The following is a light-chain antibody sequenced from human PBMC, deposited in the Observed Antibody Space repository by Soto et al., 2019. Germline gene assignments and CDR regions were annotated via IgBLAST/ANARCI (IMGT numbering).Light chain of an antibody. Sequence: EIVLTQSPGTLSLSPGERASLSCRASQSVRSSSLAWYQQKPGQPPRLLIYGASSRATGIPDRFSGSGSGTDFTNTISRLEPEDFAVYFCQQYGDSPDTDRWTFGPGTKVEIK. CDR1: QSVRSSS. CDR3: QQYGDSPDTDRWT. CDR2: GAS. J-gene: IGKJ1*01. V-gene: IGKV3-20*01.